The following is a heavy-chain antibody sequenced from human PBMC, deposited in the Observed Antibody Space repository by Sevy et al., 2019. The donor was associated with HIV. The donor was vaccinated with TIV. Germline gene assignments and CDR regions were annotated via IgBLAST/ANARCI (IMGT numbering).Heavy chain of an antibody. J-gene: IGHJ4*02. V-gene: IGHV3-7*01. CDR2: IKKDGSGK. Sequence: GGSLRLSCAASGFTFSSYWMSWVRQAPGKGLEWVATIKKDGSGKSYVDLGKGRLTISRDNAKNSLYLQMNSLRAEDTAVYYCARVSVVPAAIQYYFDYWGQGTLVTVSS. CDR1: GFTFSSYW. CDR3: ARVSVVPAAIQYYFDY. D-gene: IGHD2-2*01.